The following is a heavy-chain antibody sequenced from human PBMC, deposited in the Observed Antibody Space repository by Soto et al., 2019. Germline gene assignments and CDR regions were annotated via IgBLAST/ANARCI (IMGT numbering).Heavy chain of an antibody. Sequence: QVQLVESGGGVVQPGRSLRLSCAASGFTFSSYGMHWVRQAPGKGLEWVAVISYDGSNKYYADSVKGRFTISRDNSKNTLYLQMNSLRAEDTAVYYCAKGSSSGSYPDYWGQGTLVTVFS. D-gene: IGHD1-26*01. V-gene: IGHV3-30*18. CDR2: ISYDGSNK. CDR1: GFTFSSYG. J-gene: IGHJ4*02. CDR3: AKGSSSGSYPDY.